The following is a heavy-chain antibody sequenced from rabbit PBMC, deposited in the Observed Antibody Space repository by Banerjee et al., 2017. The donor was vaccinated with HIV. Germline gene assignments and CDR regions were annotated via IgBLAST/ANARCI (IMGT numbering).Heavy chain of an antibody. CDR1: GFSFSNKYV. CDR2: INTSSGNT. D-gene: IGHD7-1*01. CDR3: ARDAGGDGYSNDL. J-gene: IGHJ6*01. V-gene: IGHV1S45*01. Sequence: QEQLEESGGGLVQPEGSLTLTCTASGFSFSNKYVMCWVRQAPGKGLEWIACINTSSGNTVYATWAKGRLTISRTSSTTVTLQMTSLTAADTATYFCARDAGGDGYSNDLWGPGTLVTVS.